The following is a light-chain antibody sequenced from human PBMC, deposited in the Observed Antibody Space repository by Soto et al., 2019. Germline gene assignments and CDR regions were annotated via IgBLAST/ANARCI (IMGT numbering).Light chain of an antibody. V-gene: IGKV1-39*01. Sequence: DIGMARCPCTLPACVGDRVSITCRASQSISNWLAWYQQKPGKAPKLLIYAASSLQSGVPSRFSGSGSGTDFTLTISSLQPEDFATYYCQQSYSTRTWTFGQGTKVDIK. CDR3: QQSYSTRTWT. CDR1: QSISNW. J-gene: IGKJ1*01. CDR2: AAS.